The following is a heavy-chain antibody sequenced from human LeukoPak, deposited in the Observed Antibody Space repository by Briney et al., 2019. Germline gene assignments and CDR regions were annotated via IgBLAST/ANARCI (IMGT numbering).Heavy chain of an antibody. V-gene: IGHV3-30-3*01. Sequence: PGGSLRPSCAASGFTFSSYAMHWVRQAPGKGLEWVAVISYDGSNKYYADSVKGRFTISRDNSKNTLYLQMNSLRAEDTAVYYCARTLDYWGQGTLVTVSS. J-gene: IGHJ4*02. CDR2: ISYDGSNK. CDR1: GFTFSSYA. CDR3: ARTLDY.